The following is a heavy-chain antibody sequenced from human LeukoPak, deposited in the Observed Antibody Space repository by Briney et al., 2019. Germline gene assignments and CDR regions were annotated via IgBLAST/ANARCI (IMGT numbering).Heavy chain of an antibody. CDR2: IYTSGST. V-gene: IGHV4-4*07. CDR1: GGSISSYY. CDR3: ASHNVAVAGIGWYYFDY. Sequence: SETLSLTCTVSGGSISSYYWSWIRQPAGKGLEWIGRIYTSGSTNYNPSLKSRVTMSVDTSKNQFSLKLSSVTAADTAVYYCASHNVAVAGIGWYYFDYWGQGTLVTVSS. D-gene: IGHD6-19*01. J-gene: IGHJ4*02.